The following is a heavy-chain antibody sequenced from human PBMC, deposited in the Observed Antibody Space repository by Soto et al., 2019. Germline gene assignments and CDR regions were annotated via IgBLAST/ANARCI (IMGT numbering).Heavy chain of an antibody. V-gene: IGHV4-31*03. CDR3: ARWWSGSRQGFDP. CDR2: IYYSGST. J-gene: IGHJ5*02. D-gene: IGHD3-3*01. CDR1: GGSISSGAYY. Sequence: QVQLQESGPGLVKPSQTLSLTCTVSGGSISSGAYYWSWIRQHPGKGLEWIGYIYYSGSTYYNPSLKSRATISVDTSKNQFSLKLSSVTAADTAVYYCARWWSGSRQGFDPWGQGNLVTVSS.